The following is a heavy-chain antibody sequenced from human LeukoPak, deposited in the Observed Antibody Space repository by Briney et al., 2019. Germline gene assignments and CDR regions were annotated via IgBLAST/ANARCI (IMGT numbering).Heavy chain of an antibody. D-gene: IGHD4/OR15-4a*01. J-gene: IGHJ4*02. CDR3: ARRAGAYSHPYDY. V-gene: IGHV3-23*01. Sequence: PGGSLRLSCAASGFTFSNYGMSWVRQAPGKGLEWVSAISNSGYSTYYADSVKGRFTISRDNSKNTLYLQMNSLRAEDTAVYYCARRAGAYSHPYDYWGQGTLVTVSS. CDR1: GFTFSNYG. CDR2: ISNSGYST.